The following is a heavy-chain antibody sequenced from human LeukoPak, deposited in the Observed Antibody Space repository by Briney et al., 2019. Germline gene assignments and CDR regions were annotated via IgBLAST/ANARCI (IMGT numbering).Heavy chain of an antibody. Sequence: GTSVKVSCKASGFTFTSSAVQWVRQSRGQRLEWRGWIVVGSVNTNYAQKFKEKVTITKDMSTSTAYIELSSLTSEDPAVYSCAADYGSGSHVEFDYWSQGTLVTVSS. V-gene: IGHV1-58*01. D-gene: IGHD3-10*01. CDR2: IVVGSVNT. J-gene: IGHJ4*02. CDR3: AADYGSGSHVEFDY. CDR1: GFTFTSSA.